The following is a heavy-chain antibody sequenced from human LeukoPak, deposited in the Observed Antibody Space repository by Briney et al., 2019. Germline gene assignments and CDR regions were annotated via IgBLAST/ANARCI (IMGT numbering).Heavy chain of an antibody. J-gene: IGHJ4*02. Sequence: SVKVSCKASGGTFSSYAISWVRQAPGQGLEWMGRIIPILGIANYAQKFQGRVTMTRDTSTSTVYMELSSLRSEDTAVYYCARDRRVGYYDSSGYLDYWGQGTLVTVSS. CDR3: ARDRRVGYYDSSGYLDY. D-gene: IGHD3-22*01. CDR2: IIPILGIA. CDR1: GGTFSSYA. V-gene: IGHV1-69*04.